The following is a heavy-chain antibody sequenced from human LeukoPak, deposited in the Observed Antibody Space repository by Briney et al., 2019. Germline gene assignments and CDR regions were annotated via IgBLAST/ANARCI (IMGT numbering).Heavy chain of an antibody. J-gene: IGHJ4*02. Sequence: PGGSLRLSCAASGFTFSSYGMHWVRQAPGKGLEWVAFIRYDGSNKYYADSVKGRFTISRDNSKNTLYLQMNSLRAGDTAVYYCAKPSSGYEDLSDYYFDYWGQGTLVTVSS. CDR3: AKPSSGYEDLSDYYFDY. CDR2: IRYDGSNK. D-gene: IGHD5-12*01. CDR1: GFTFSSYG. V-gene: IGHV3-30*02.